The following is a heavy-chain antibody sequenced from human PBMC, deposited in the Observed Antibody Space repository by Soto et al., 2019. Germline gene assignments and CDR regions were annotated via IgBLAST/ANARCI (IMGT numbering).Heavy chain of an antibody. J-gene: IGHJ4*02. CDR3: AGHSEMAIDY. V-gene: IGHV3-21*01. Sequence: EVQLVESGGGLVKPGGSLRLSCAASGFTFSSYSMNWVRQAPGKGLEWVSSISSSSSYIYYADSVKGRFTVSRDNAKNSLYLQMNSLRAEDTAVYYCAGHSEMAIDYWGQGTLVTVSS. CDR1: GFTFSSYS. CDR2: ISSSSSYI.